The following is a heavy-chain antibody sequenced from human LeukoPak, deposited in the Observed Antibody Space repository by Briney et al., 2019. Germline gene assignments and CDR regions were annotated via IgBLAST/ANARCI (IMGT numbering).Heavy chain of an antibody. CDR3: AKDRGYSYGYSDY. CDR2: ISAYNGKT. V-gene: IGHV1-18*01. J-gene: IGHJ4*02. CDR1: GYTFPSYS. D-gene: IGHD5-18*01. Sequence: ASLKVSCKASGYTFPSYSISWVRQAPGQGLEWMGWISAYNGKTDYAHKLQGRVTMTTDTSTSTAYMELRSLRSDDTAVYYCAKDRGYSYGYSDYWGQGTLVTVSS.